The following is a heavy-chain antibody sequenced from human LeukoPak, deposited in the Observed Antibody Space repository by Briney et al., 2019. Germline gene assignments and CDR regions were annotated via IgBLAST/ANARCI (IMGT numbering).Heavy chain of an antibody. CDR1: GFTFSIYW. D-gene: IGHD3-22*01. Sequence: PGGSLRLSCAASGFTFSIYWMHWVRQAPGKGLVWVSRINSDWSSTSYMDSVKGRFTISRDNAKNTLYLQMNSLRAEDTAVYFCARDRVNYDSSGYYYWGQGTLVTVSS. V-gene: IGHV3-74*01. CDR3: ARDRVNYDSSGYYY. J-gene: IGHJ4*02. CDR2: INSDWSST.